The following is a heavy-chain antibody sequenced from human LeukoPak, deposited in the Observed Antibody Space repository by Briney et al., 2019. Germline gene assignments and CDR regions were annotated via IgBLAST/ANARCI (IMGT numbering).Heavy chain of an antibody. CDR2: IYYSGST. CDR1: GGSISSGGYY. J-gene: IGHJ5*02. Sequence: SETLSLTCTVSGGSISSGGYYWSWIRQHPGKGLEWIGYIYYSGSTYYNPSLKSRVTISEDTSKNQFSLKLSSVTAADTAVYYCAKNERLNWFDPWGQGTLVTVSS. CDR3: AKNERLNWFDP. V-gene: IGHV4-31*03.